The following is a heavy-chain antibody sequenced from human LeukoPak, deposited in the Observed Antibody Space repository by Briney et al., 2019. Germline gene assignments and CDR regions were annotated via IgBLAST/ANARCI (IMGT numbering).Heavy chain of an antibody. CDR3: ARVGGDVLLWCGELLRDNWFDP. CDR1: GGSISSYY. D-gene: IGHD3-10*01. J-gene: IGHJ5*02. CDR2: IYYSGST. V-gene: IGHV4-59*01. Sequence: SETLSLTCTVSGGSISSYYWSWIRQPPGKGLEWIRYIYYSGSTNYNPSLKSRVTISVDTSKNQFSLKLSSVTAADTAVYYCARVGGDVLLWCGELLRDNWFDPWGPGTLVTVSS.